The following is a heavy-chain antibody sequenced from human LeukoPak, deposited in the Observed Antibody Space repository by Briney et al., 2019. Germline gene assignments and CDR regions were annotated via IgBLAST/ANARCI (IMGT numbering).Heavy chain of an antibody. CDR1: GGTFSSYA. D-gene: IGHD3-10*01. CDR2: IIPIFGTA. V-gene: IGHV1-69*13. CDR3: ARVHFELKNYYYMDV. Sequence: ASVKVSCKAFGGTFSSYAISWVRQAPGQGLEWMGGIIPIFGTANYAQKFQGRVTITADESTSTAYMELSSLRSEDTAVYYCARVHFELKNYYYMDVWGKGTTVTVSS. J-gene: IGHJ6*03.